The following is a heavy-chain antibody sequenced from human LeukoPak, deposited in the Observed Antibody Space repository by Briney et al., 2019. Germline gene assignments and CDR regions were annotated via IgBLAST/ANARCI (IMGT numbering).Heavy chain of an antibody. CDR1: GFTFSSYS. CDR3: AKDGAPYCSGATCYSAADY. V-gene: IGHV3-21*01. J-gene: IGHJ4*02. Sequence: PGGFLRLSCAASGFTFSSYSMNWVRQAPGKGLEWVSSISSSSSYVYYADSVKGRFTISRDNTKNSLYLQMNSLRAEDTAVYYCAKDGAPYCSGATCYSAADYWGQGTLVTVSS. D-gene: IGHD2-15*01. CDR2: ISSSSSYV.